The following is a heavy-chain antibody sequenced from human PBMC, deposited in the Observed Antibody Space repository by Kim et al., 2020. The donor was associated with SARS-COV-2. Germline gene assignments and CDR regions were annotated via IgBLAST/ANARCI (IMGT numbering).Heavy chain of an antibody. D-gene: IGHD2-21*02. J-gene: IGHJ6*02. CDR3: ARERDLGMDV. V-gene: IGHV4-59*13. CDR2: IYYSGST. CDR1: GGSISSYY. Sequence: SETLSLTCTVSGGSISSYYWSWIRQPPGKGLEWIGYIYYSGSTNYNPSLMSRVTISVDTSKNQFSLKLSSVTAADTAVYYCARERDLGMDVWGQGTTVTVSS.